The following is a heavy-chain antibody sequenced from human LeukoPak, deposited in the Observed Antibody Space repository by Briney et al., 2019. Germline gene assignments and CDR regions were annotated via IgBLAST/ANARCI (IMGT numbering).Heavy chain of an antibody. CDR1: GYTFTGYY. D-gene: IGHD6-19*01. Sequence: ASVKTSCKTSGYTFTGYYMHWVRQAPGQGLEWMGWINPNSGGTNYAQKFQGRVPMSRDTSISIAYMELSRLRSDDTAVYYCAGPHSSGRYGNAFDIWGQGTMVTVSS. CDR3: AGPHSSGRYGNAFDI. V-gene: IGHV1-2*02. J-gene: IGHJ3*02. CDR2: INPNSGGT.